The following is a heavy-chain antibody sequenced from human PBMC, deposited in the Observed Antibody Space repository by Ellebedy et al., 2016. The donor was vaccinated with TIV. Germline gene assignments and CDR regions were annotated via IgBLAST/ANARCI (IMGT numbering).Heavy chain of an antibody. V-gene: IGHV3-30-3*01. D-gene: IGHD3-9*01. Sequence: GESLKISXAASGFIFSRHAMYWVRQAPGKGLEWVAVISFDASKEYYADSVKGRFTIFRDNSKNMLYLQMNSLRTEDTAVYYCARGLTYNDLLTVDLWGQGTLVTVSS. CDR2: ISFDASKE. J-gene: IGHJ4*02. CDR3: ARGLTYNDLLTVDL. CDR1: GFIFSRHA.